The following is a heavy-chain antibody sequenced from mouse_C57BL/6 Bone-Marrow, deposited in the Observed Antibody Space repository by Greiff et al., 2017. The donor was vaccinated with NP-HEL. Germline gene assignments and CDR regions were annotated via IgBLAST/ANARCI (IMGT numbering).Heavy chain of an antibody. CDR3: ARRFITTVVATRAMDY. Sequence: QVQLKQPGAELVMPGASVQLSCKASGYTFTSYWMHWVKQRPGQGLEWIGEIDPSDSYTNYNQKFKGKSTLTVDKSSSTAYMQLSSLTSEDSAVYYCARRFITTVVATRAMDYWGQGTSVTVSS. V-gene: IGHV1-69*01. J-gene: IGHJ4*01. CDR1: GYTFTSYW. D-gene: IGHD1-1*01. CDR2: IDPSDSYT.